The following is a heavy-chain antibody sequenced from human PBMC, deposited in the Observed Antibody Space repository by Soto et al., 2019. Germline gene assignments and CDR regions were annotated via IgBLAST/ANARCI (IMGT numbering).Heavy chain of an antibody. CDR3: ARVSGSYYYGMDV. CDR2: IYHSGST. D-gene: IGHD1-26*01. CDR1: GGSISSSNW. J-gene: IGHJ6*02. Sequence: QVQLQESGPGLVKPSGTLSLTCAVSGGSISSSNWWSWVRQPPGKGLEWIGEIYHSGSTNYNPSLKRRAPISVDKSKNQFSLKLSSVTAADTAVYYCARVSGSYYYGMDVWGQGTTVTVSS. V-gene: IGHV4-4*02.